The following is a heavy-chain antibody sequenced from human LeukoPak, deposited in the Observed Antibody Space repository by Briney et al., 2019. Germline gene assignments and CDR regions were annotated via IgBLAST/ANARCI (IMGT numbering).Heavy chain of an antibody. V-gene: IGHV3-23*01. Sequence: GGSLRLSCAASGFTFSSYAMSWVRQAPGKGLEWVSAISGSGGSTYYADSVKGRFTISRDNSKNTLYLQMNSLRAEDTAVYYCAKSSGYYYGGPVYYFLHWVQGTLVTVSS. D-gene: IGHD3-22*01. J-gene: IGHJ1*01. CDR3: AKSSGYYYGGPVYYFLH. CDR1: GFTFSSYA. CDR2: ISGSGGST.